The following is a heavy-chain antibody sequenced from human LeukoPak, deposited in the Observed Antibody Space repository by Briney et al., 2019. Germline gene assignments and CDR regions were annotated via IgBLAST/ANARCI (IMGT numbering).Heavy chain of an antibody. CDR1: GYTFTSCD. J-gene: IGHJ1*01. CDR2: MNPNNGNT. CDR3: TRGGPVAGTHKYFQH. V-gene: IGHV1-8*01. D-gene: IGHD6-19*01. Sequence: GASVKVSCKASGYTFTSCDINWVRQAAGQGLEWMGWMNPNNGNTDYAQKFQDRVTLTRNTSISTAYMELSSLRSEDTAVYYCTRGGPVAGTHKYFQHWGQGTLVTVSS.